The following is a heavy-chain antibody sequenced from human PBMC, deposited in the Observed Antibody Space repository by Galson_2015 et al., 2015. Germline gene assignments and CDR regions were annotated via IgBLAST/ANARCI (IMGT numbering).Heavy chain of an antibody. CDR1: GFTFSNSA. D-gene: IGHD1/OR15-1a*01. V-gene: IGHV3-23*01. Sequence: SLRLSCAASGFTFSNSAMTWVRQAPGKGLEWVAAIGGTGAKTYYSESAKGRFTVSRDNSKNTLFLQMNSLTADDTALYYCARVRGTSWNKGDWLDPWGQGTLVTASS. CDR2: IGGTGAKT. CDR3: ARVRGTSWNKGDWLDP. J-gene: IGHJ5*02.